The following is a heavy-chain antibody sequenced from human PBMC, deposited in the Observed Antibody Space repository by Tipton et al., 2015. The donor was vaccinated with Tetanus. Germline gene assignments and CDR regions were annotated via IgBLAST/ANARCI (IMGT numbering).Heavy chain of an antibody. J-gene: IGHJ4*02. CDR3: ARRNYPYYFDY. D-gene: IGHD5-24*01. CDR2: ILGSGAST. V-gene: IGHV3-23*01. CDR1: GFTFSNYA. Sequence: SLRLSCAASGFTFSNYAMSWVRQAPGKGLEWVSGILGSGASTHYADSVRGRFTISRDNSKNTLYLQMNSLRAEDTAVYYCARRNYPYYFDYWGQGILVTVSS.